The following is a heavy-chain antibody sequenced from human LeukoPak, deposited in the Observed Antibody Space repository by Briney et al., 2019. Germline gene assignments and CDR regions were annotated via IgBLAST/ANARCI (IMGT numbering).Heavy chain of an antibody. Sequence: GASVKVSCKASGRTFSSYAISWVRQAPAQGLEWMGGVIPIFGTTNYARKFRGRVTLTADKSTRTAYMGLSSLRSEDTAVYYCARDNDSRDPPHFDYWGQGTLVTVSS. CDR2: VIPIFGTT. CDR3: ARDNDSRDPPHFDY. CDR1: GRTFSSYA. V-gene: IGHV1-69*06. D-gene: IGHD3-16*01. J-gene: IGHJ4*02.